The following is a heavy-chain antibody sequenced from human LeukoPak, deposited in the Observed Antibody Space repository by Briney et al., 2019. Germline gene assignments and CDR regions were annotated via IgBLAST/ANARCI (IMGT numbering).Heavy chain of an antibody. V-gene: IGHV1-46*01. CDR3: ARVADDSSGYYDAFDI. J-gene: IGHJ3*02. CDR2: INPSGGST. Sequence: ASVKVSCKASGYTFTSYYMHWVRQAPGQGLEWMGIINPSGGSTSYAQKFQGRVTMTRDTSTSTVYMELSSLRSEDTAVYYCARVADDSSGYYDAFDIWGQGTMVTVSS. D-gene: IGHD3-22*01. CDR1: GYTFTSYY.